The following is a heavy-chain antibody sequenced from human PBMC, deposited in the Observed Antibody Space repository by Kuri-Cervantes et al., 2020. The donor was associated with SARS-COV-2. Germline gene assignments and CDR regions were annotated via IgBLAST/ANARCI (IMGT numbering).Heavy chain of an antibody. Sequence: GESLKISCAASGFTFSSYAMSWVREAPGKGLEWVAAISSGSYITYYADSVKGRFTISRDNSKNTLFLQMNSLRAEDTAVYYCARGKQDFDYWGQGTLVTVSS. CDR3: ARGKQDFDY. J-gene: IGHJ4*02. CDR1: GFTFSSYA. CDR2: ISSGSYIT. V-gene: IGHV3-23*01.